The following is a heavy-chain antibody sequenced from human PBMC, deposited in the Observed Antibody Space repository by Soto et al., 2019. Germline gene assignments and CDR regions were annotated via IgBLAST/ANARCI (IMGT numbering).Heavy chain of an antibody. V-gene: IGHV3-23*01. CDR2: ISGGGVNT. CDR1: GFDFDRHA. Sequence: EMQLSESGGGFIQPGGSLRLSCAASGFDFDRHAINWVRQAPGEGLEWVSSISGGGVNTYYADSVKGRFTITRDTIKNTVFLHMNTLRVEDTAVYYCVKDQTGDLVWYFNLWGRGTLVTVSS. CDR3: VKDQTGDLVWYFNL. D-gene: IGHD7-27*01. J-gene: IGHJ2*01.